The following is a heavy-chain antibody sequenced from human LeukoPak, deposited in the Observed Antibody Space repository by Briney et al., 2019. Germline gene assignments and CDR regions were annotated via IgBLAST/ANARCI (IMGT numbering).Heavy chain of an antibody. V-gene: IGHV1-2*06. J-gene: IGHJ4*02. CDR1: GYTFTVYY. CDR3: SRDLNYAGNSFNC. CDR2: INPNSGVT. Sequence: ASVKVSCKASGYTFTVYYIHWVRQAPGQGLEWVGRINPNSGVTNYAQKFQGRVTVTRDTSISTAYMELSRLRSGDTAVYHCSRDLNYAGNSFNCWGQGTLVTVSS. D-gene: IGHD4-23*01.